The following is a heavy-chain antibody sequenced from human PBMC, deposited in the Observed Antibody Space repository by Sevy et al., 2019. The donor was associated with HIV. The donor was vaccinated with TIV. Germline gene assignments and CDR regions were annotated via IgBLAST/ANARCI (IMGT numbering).Heavy chain of an antibody. CDR3: VVRLGGISFDY. Sequence: SETLSLTCAVYSGSFSGFYWSWIRQPPGKGLEWIGEVSHFGSTHYNPSLKSRVTISGDTSNNQFSLKVYSVTAADTAVYFCVVRLGGISFDYWGQGTLVTVSS. CDR1: SGSFSGFY. D-gene: IGHD1-26*01. CDR2: VSHFGST. V-gene: IGHV4-34*01. J-gene: IGHJ4*02.